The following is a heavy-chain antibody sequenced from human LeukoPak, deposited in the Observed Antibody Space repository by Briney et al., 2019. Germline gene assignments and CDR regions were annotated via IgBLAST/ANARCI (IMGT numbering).Heavy chain of an antibody. J-gene: IGHJ4*02. V-gene: IGHV3-23*01. D-gene: IGHD2-8*01. CDR3: AKDTSIGKYCTNGVCSPFDY. Sequence: GGSLTLSCAGSGFTFSIYAMSCVRQAPGQGLEGVSVISDSGDYTSYADSVRGRFTISRDNSRNTLYLQMISLRPEDTAVYYCAKDTSIGKYCTNGVCSPFDYWGQGTLVTVSS. CDR2: ISDSGDYT. CDR1: GFTFSIYA.